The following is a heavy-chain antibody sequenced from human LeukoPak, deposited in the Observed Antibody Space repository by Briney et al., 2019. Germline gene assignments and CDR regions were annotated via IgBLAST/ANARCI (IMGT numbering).Heavy chain of an antibody. CDR3: ARSVSGAAAGTDPHP. V-gene: IGHV1-46*01. CDR2: INPNGGST. Sequence: ASVNVSCKASGYTLTSYFIHWVRQAPGQGLEWMGIINPNGGSTSYPQKFQGRVTMTRDTSTNTVYMELSSLKSEDTAVYYCARSVSGAAAGTDPHPWGQGTLVTVSS. CDR1: GYTLTSYF. J-gene: IGHJ5*02. D-gene: IGHD6-13*01.